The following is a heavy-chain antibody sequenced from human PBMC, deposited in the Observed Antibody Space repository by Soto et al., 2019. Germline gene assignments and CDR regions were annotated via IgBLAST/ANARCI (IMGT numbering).Heavy chain of an antibody. Sequence: GESLKISCKASGYSFTSYWIAWVRQTPGKGLEWMGIINPGNSDTRCSPSFQGQVTISADWPSGTTYLQLSSLKASDSGTYYCARRHTESYLDVYSWFDPWGQGTQVTVSS. CDR2: INPGNSDT. J-gene: IGHJ5*02. CDR1: GYSFTSYW. CDR3: ARRHTESYLDVYSWFDP. D-gene: IGHD1-26*01. V-gene: IGHV5-51*01.